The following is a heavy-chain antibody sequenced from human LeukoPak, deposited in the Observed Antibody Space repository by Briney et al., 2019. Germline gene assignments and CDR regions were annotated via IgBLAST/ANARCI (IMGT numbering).Heavy chain of an antibody. D-gene: IGHD3-3*01. J-gene: IGHJ1*01. CDR3: ATVPRIWSGYYTSEYFQH. Sequence: ASVKVSCKASGYTFTSYGISWVRQAPGQGLEWMGWISAYNGNTNYAQKFQGRVTMTEDTSTDTAYMELSSLRSEDTAVYYCATVPRIWSGYYTSEYFQHWGQGTLVTVSS. CDR1: GYTFTSYG. CDR2: ISAYNGNT. V-gene: IGHV1-18*01.